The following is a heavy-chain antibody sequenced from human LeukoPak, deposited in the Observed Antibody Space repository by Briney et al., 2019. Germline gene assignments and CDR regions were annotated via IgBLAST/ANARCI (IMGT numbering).Heavy chain of an antibody. D-gene: IGHD6-6*01. J-gene: IGHJ4*02. Sequence: SETLSLTCAVSGGPINSGNYDWGWIRQPPGKGLQWIGSINHSGSPYYTPSLQGRVTMSVDTSKNQFSLKLSSVTAADTAVYYCARRIIAAHRGSYFDSWGQGTLVTVSS. CDR3: ARRIIAAHRGSYFDS. V-gene: IGHV4-39*01. CDR2: INHSGSP. CDR1: GGPINSGNYD.